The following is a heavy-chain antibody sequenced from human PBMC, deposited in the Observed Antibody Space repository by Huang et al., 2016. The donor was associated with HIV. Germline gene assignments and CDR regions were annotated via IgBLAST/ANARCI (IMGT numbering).Heavy chain of an antibody. CDR3: ARDVVGSGASYCDY. Sequence: QVQLVQSGAEVKKPGASVKVSCKASGYTFSNYGISWGRQAPGQGLEWMAWISAYNGNTNYAQKVQGRVSMTTDTSTSTAYMELRSLRSDDTAVYYCARDVVGSGASYCDYWGQGTLVTVSS. CDR2: ISAYNGNT. V-gene: IGHV1-18*04. CDR1: GYTFSNYG. J-gene: IGHJ4*02. D-gene: IGHD1-26*01.